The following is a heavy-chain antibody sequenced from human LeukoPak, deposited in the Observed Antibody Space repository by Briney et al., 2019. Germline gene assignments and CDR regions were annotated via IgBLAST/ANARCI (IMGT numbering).Heavy chain of an antibody. Sequence: GGSLRLSCAASGFTFSTYGIHWVRQAPGKGLVWVSRINSDGSSTSYADSVKGRFTISRDNAKNTLYLQMNSLRAEDTAVYYCARPQSRGTFDYWGQGTLVTVSS. V-gene: IGHV3-74*01. D-gene: IGHD3-16*01. J-gene: IGHJ4*02. CDR2: INSDGSST. CDR1: GFTFSTYG. CDR3: ARPQSRGTFDY.